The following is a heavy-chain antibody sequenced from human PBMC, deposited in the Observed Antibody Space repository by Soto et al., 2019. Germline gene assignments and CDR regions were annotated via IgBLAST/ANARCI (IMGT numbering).Heavy chain of an antibody. V-gene: IGHV1-69*06. J-gene: IGHJ4*02. D-gene: IGHD1-26*01. Sequence: AVKVSCKASGATFSSYAISWVRQAPGQGLEWMGGIIPIFGTANYAQKFQGRVTITADKSTSTAYMELSSLRSEDTAVYYCARIVGATDNFDYWGQGTQVTVSS. CDR2: IIPIFGTA. CDR1: GATFSSYA. CDR3: ARIVGATDNFDY.